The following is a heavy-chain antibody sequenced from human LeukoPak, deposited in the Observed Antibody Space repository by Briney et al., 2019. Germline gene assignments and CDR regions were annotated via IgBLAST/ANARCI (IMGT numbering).Heavy chain of an antibody. D-gene: IGHD3-10*01. CDR3: ARSYGSGSYDYYYYGMDV. CDR1: VYTFSTYG. Sequence: ASVKVSCKASVYTFSTYGITWVRQAPGQGLEWMGWISVDKGNTKYEQKVQGRITMTTDTSTNTAYMELRSLRSDDTAVYYCARSYGSGSYDYYYYGMDVWGQGTTVTVSS. CDR2: ISVDKGNT. J-gene: IGHJ6*02. V-gene: IGHV1-18*01.